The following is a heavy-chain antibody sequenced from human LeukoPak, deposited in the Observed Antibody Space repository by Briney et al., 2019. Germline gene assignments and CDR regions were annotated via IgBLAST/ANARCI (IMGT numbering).Heavy chain of an antibody. CDR1: GGSFSGYY. CDR2: INHSGSA. D-gene: IGHD2-2*01. J-gene: IGHJ1*01. Sequence: SETLSLTCAVYGGSFSGYYWSWIRQPPGKGLEWIGEINHSGSANYNPSLKSRVTMSADTSKNQFSLKLSSVTAADTAVYYCARAAGHCTSTICYPEYFQHWGQGTLVTVSS. V-gene: IGHV4-34*01. CDR3: ARAAGHCTSTICYPEYFQH.